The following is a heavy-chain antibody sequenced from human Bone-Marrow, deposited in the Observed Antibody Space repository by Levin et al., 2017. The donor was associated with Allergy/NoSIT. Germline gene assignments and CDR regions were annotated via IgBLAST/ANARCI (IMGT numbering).Heavy chain of an antibody. CDR2: IYYSGST. J-gene: IGHJ6*02. D-gene: IGHD5-18*01. V-gene: IGHV4-39*07. CDR1: GGSISSSSYY. CDR3: ARDREAMVTPGGYYYYGMDV. Sequence: KPSETLSLTCTVSGGSISSSSYYWGWIRQPPGKGLEWIGSIYYSGSTYYNPSLKSRVTISVDTSKNQFSLKLSSVTAADTAVYYCARDREAMVTPGGYYYYGMDVWGQGTTVTVSS.